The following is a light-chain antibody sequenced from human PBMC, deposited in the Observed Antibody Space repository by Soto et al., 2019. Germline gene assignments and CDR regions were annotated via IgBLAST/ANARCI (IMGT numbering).Light chain of an antibody. V-gene: IGLV2-14*01. CDR1: SSDVGGYNY. CDR3: SSYTSSSTEV. J-gene: IGLJ1*01. Sequence: ALTQPASVSWSPGQSITISCTGTSSDVGGYNYVSWYQQHPGKAPKLMIYEVSNRPSGVSNRFSGSKSGNTASLTISGLQAEDEADYYCSSYTSSSTEVFGTGTKVTVL. CDR2: EVS.